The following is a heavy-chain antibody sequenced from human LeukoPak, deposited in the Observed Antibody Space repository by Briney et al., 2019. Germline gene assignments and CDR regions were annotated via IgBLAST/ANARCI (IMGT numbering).Heavy chain of an antibody. Sequence: PGGSLRLSCAASGFTFSSYSMNWVRQAPGKGLEWVSYISGSGTTIYYADSVKGRFTISRDNAKNSLYLQMNSLRAEDTAVYYCARGYTYGVFWGQGTLVTVSS. CDR1: GFTFSSYS. CDR3: ARGYTYGVF. V-gene: IGHV3-48*04. D-gene: IGHD5-18*01. CDR2: ISGSGTTI. J-gene: IGHJ4*02.